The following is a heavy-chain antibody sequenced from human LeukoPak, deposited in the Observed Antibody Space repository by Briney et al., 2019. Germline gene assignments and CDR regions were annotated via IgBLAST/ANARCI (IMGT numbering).Heavy chain of an antibody. CDR2: IYYSGST. V-gene: IGHV4-59*01. CDR3: ARITNWGWDYYFDY. Sequence: SETLSLTCTVSGGSISSYYWSWIRQPPGKGLEWIGYIYYSGSTNYNPSLKSRVTISVDTSKNQFSLKLSSVTAADTAVYYCARITNWGWDYYFDYWGQGTLVTVSS. D-gene: IGHD7-27*01. CDR1: GGSISSYY. J-gene: IGHJ4*02.